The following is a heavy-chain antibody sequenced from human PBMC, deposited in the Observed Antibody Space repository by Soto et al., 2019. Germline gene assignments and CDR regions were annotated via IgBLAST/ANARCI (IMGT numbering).Heavy chain of an antibody. J-gene: IGHJ4*02. V-gene: IGHV3-74*01. CDR3: AVAVAGPTAIGY. CDR1: GFTFSSYW. CDR2: INSDGSST. D-gene: IGHD6-19*01. Sequence: EVQLVESGGGXXXXXXXXRLSCAASGFTFSSYWMHWVRQAPGKGLVWVSRINSDGSSTSYADSVKGRFTISRDNAKNTLYLQMNSLRAEDTAVYYCAVAVAGPTAIGYWGQGTLVTVSS.